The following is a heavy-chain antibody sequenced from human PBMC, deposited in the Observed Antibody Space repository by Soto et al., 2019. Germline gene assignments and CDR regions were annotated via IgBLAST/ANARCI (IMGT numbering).Heavy chain of an antibody. V-gene: IGHV3-30-3*01. CDR3: ARGTPIAG. J-gene: IGHJ4*02. CDR2: ISYDGSNK. CDR1: GFTFSSYA. D-gene: IGHD6-13*01. Sequence: QVQLVESGGGVVQPGRSLRLSCAASGFTFSSYAMHWVRQAPGKGLEWVAVISYDGSNKYYADSVKGRFTISRDNSKNTLYLQMNSLRAEGTAVYYCARGTPIAGWGQGTLVTVSS.